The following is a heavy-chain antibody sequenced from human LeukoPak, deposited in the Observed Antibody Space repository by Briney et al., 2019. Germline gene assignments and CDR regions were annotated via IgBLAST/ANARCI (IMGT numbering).Heavy chain of an antibody. CDR2: INHSGST. D-gene: IGHD6-13*01. Sequence: SETLSLTCAVYGGSFSVYYWSWIRQPPGKGLEWIGEINHSGSTNYNPSLKSRVTISVDTSKNQFSLKLSSVTAADTAVYYCARCPSPIAAAGTGFDYWGQGTLVTVSS. V-gene: IGHV4-34*01. CDR1: GGSFSVYY. J-gene: IGHJ4*02. CDR3: ARCPSPIAAAGTGFDY.